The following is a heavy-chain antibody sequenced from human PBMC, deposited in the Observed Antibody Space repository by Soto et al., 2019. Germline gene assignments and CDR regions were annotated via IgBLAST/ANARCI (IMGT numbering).Heavy chain of an antibody. CDR3: ARVRESFSRLWYFDL. Sequence: ASVKVSCKASGYTFTGYYMHWVRQAPGQGLEWMGWINPNSGGTNYAQKLQGRVTMTRDTSISTAYMELSRLRSDDTAVYYCARVRESFSRLWYFDLWGRGTLVTVSS. CDR1: GYTFTGYY. D-gene: IGHD3-3*01. CDR2: INPNSGGT. J-gene: IGHJ2*01. V-gene: IGHV1-2*02.